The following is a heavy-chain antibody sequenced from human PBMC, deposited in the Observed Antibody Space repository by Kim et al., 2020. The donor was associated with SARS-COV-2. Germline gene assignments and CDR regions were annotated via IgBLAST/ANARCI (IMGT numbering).Heavy chain of an antibody. Sequence: STIYYADHVKGRLTVSGDNAKNSLYLQMNSLRAEDTAIYFCTRENFWYFDLWGRGTLVTVSS. CDR3: TRENFWYFDL. V-gene: IGHV3-48*03. CDR2: STI. D-gene: IGHD1-7*01. J-gene: IGHJ2*01.